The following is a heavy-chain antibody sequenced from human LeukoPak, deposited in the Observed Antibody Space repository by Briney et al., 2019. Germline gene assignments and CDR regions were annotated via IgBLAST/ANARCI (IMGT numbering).Heavy chain of an antibody. CDR2: ISWNSGSI. Sequence: GGSLRLSCAASGFTFDDYAMHWVRQAPGKGLEWVSGISWNSGSIGYADSVKGRFTISRDNAKNSLYLQMNSLRAEDTALYYCAKSSRYYYYGMDVWSQGTTVTVSS. CDR1: GFTFDDYA. CDR3: AKSSRYYYYGMDV. J-gene: IGHJ6*02. D-gene: IGHD6-13*01. V-gene: IGHV3-9*01.